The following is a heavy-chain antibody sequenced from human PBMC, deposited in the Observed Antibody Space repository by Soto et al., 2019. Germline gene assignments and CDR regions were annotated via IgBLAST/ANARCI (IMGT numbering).Heavy chain of an antibody. V-gene: IGHV1-8*01. D-gene: IGHD3-3*01. Sequence: QVQLVQSGAEVKKPGASVKVSCKASGYTFTSYDINWVRQATGQGLEWMGWMNPNSGNTGYAQKFQGRVTMTRNTSXNXXYMELSSLRSEDTAVYYCARTAGVFGVVIPNWFDPWGQGTLGTVSS. CDR2: MNPNSGNT. CDR3: ARTAGVFGVVIPNWFDP. J-gene: IGHJ5*02. CDR1: GYTFTSYD.